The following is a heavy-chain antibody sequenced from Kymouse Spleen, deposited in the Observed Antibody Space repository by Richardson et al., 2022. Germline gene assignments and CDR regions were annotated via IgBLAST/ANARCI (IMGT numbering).Heavy chain of an antibody. Sequence: QVQLQQWGAGLLKPSETLSLTCAVYGGSFSGYYWSWIRQPPGKGLEWIGEINHSGSTNYNPSLKSRVTISVDTSKNQFSLKLSSVTAADTAVYYCARGVTMVRGVHFDYWGQGTLVTVSS. V-gene: IGHV4-34*01. CDR1: GGSFSGYY. CDR3: ARGVTMVRGVHFDY. CDR2: INHSGST. J-gene: IGHJ4*02. D-gene: IGHD3-10*01.